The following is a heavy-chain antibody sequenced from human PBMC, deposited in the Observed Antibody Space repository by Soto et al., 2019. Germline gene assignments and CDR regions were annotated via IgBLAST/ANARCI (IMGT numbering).Heavy chain of an antibody. CDR3: AREAYYYDSSGYYPNDAFDI. V-gene: IGHV1-69*13. Sequence: GAPVKVSCKASGGTFSSYAISWVRQAPGQGLEWMGGIIPIFGTANYAQKFQGRVTITADESTSTAYMELSSLRSEDTAVYYCAREAYYYDSSGYYPNDAFDIWGQGTMVTVSS. J-gene: IGHJ3*02. CDR1: GGTFSSYA. CDR2: IIPIFGTA. D-gene: IGHD3-22*01.